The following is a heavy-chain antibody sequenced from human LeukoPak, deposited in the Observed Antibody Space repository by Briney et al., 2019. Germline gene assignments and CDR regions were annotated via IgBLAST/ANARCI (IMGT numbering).Heavy chain of an antibody. V-gene: IGHV4-59*12. CDR1: GGSISSYY. CDR3: ARPPYGSGSLGNWFDP. Sequence: PSETLSLTCTVSGGSISSYYWSWIRQPPGKGLEWIGYIYYSGSTNYNPSLKSRVTISVDTSKNQFSLKLSSVTAADTAVYYCARPPYGSGSLGNWFDPWGQGTLVTVSS. D-gene: IGHD3-10*01. J-gene: IGHJ5*02. CDR2: IYYSGST.